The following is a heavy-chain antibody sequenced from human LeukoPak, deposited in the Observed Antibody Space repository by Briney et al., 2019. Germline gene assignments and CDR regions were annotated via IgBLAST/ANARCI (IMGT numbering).Heavy chain of an antibody. CDR1: GGSISSGGSS. D-gene: IGHD4-11*01. CDR3: ARNHTETSSLNFRNYYYYGMDI. V-gene: IGHV4-31*02. J-gene: IGHJ6*02. Sequence: SQTLSLTCTVSGGSISSGGSSWNWIRQHPGKGLEWLGNIYYSGSTYYNPSLTSRVTMTVDTSKNQFSRKLSSVTAADTAIYYCARNHTETSSLNFRNYYYYGMDIWGRGTTVIVSS. CDR2: IYYSGST.